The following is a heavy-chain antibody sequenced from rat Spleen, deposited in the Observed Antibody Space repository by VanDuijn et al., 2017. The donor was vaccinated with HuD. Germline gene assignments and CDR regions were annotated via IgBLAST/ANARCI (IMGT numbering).Heavy chain of an antibody. CDR1: GFTFSDYN. D-gene: IGHD1-12*01. V-gene: IGHV5-7*01. CDR2: ISYDGSST. J-gene: IGHJ4*01. Sequence: EVQLVESGGGLVQPGRSLKLSCAASGFTFSDYNMAWVRQAPKKGLEWVATISYDGSSTYYRDSVKGRFTISRDNAKSTLYLQMDSLRSEDTATYYCARLLSRGDAWGQGASVTVSS. CDR3: ARLLSRGDA.